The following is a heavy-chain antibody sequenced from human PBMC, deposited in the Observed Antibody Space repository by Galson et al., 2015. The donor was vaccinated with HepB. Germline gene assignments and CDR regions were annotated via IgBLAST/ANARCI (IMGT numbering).Heavy chain of an antibody. J-gene: IGHJ6*03. CDR2: ISPRSGGT. CDR3: AKARGYGDFVSDYYMDV. Sequence: SVKVSCKASGYTFTDYYIHWVRQAPGQGLEWMAWISPRSGGTNYAQKFQGSVTVTRGTSINTVYMEVSRLRSDDTAVYYCAKARGYGDFVSDYYMDVWGKGTTVIVSS. D-gene: IGHD4-17*01. CDR1: GYTFTDYY. V-gene: IGHV1-2*04.